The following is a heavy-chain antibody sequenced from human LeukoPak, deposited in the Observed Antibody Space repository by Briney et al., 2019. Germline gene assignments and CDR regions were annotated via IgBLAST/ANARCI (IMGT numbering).Heavy chain of an antibody. CDR1: GFTFSSYG. CDR3: AKGGDNGYSGYDLVY. D-gene: IGHD5-12*01. V-gene: IGHV3-30*18. Sequence: GGSLRLSCAASGFTFSSYGMHWVRQAPGKGLEWVAVISYDGSNQYYADSVKGRFTISRDNSMVTLYLQMNSLRAEDTAVYYCAKGGDNGYSGYDLVYWGQGTLVTVSS. J-gene: IGHJ4*02. CDR2: ISYDGSNQ.